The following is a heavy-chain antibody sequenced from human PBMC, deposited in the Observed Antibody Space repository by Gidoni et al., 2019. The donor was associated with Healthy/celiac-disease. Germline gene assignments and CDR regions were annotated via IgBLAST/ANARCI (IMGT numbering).Heavy chain of an antibody. CDR3: ARDLRGDGYIPDAFDI. V-gene: IGHV1-2*02. Sequence: LVQSGAEVKKPGASVKVSCKGSGYTFTGDYMHWVRQAPGQGLEWMGWINPNSGGTNYAQKFQGRVTMTRDTSISTAYMELSRLRSDDTAVYYCARDLRGDGYIPDAFDIWGQGTMVTVSS. CDR2: INPNSGGT. J-gene: IGHJ3*02. CDR1: GYTFTGDY. D-gene: IGHD3-10*01.